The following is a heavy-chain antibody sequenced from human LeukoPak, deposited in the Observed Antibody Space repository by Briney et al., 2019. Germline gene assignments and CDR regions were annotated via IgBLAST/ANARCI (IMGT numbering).Heavy chain of an antibody. CDR1: GGSISSSSYY. D-gene: IGHD2-21*02. CDR3: ARERVWRYCGGDSCGWFDP. CDR2: IYYSGST. V-gene: IGHV4-39*07. Sequence: SETLSLTCTVSGGSISSSSYYWGWIRQPPGKGLEWIGSIYYSGSTYYNPSLKSRVTISVDTSKNQFSLKLSSVTAADTAVYYCARERVWRYCGGDSCGWFDPWGQGTLVTVSS. J-gene: IGHJ5*02.